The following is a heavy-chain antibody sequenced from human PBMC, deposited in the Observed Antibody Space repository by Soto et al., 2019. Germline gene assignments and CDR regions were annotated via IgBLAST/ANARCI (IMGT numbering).Heavy chain of an antibody. CDR1: GGTFSSYA. V-gene: IGHV1-69*13. J-gene: IGHJ4*02. Sequence: GASVKVSCKASGGTFSSYAISWVRQAPGQGLEWMGGTIPIFGTANYAQKFQGRVTITADESTSTAYMELSSLRSEDTAVYYCAKDKGRDGYFDYWGQGTLVTVSS. D-gene: IGHD2-15*01. CDR2: TIPIFGTA. CDR3: AKDKGRDGYFDY.